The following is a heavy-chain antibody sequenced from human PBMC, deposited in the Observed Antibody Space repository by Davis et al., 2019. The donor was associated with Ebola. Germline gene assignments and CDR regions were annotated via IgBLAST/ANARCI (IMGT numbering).Heavy chain of an antibody. D-gene: IGHD1-26*01. J-gene: IGHJ5*02. Sequence: GGSLRLSCAASGSTCSDYYMSWVRQAPGKGLEWVSAISGSGGSTFYADSVKGRFTISRDNSKNTLYLQMNSLRAEDTAVYYCANWVLVGPTTWGQGTLVTVSS. CDR1: GSTCSDYY. CDR3: ANWVLVGPTT. CDR2: ISGSGGST. V-gene: IGHV3-23*01.